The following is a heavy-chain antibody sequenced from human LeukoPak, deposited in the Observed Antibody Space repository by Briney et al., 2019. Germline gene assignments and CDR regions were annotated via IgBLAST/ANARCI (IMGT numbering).Heavy chain of an antibody. CDR2: IYSDGTNT. J-gene: IGHJ1*01. D-gene: IGHD1-1*01. CDR1: GFTFSDHW. V-gene: IGHV3-74*01. Sequence: PGGSLRLSCAASGFTFSDHWMDWVRQAPGKGLVWVSRIYSDGTNTRYADAVKGRFTISRDNAKNTLYLQMNSLRAEDTAVYYCAKEKQPNDLGYFQHWGQGTLVTVSS. CDR3: AKEKQPNDLGYFQH.